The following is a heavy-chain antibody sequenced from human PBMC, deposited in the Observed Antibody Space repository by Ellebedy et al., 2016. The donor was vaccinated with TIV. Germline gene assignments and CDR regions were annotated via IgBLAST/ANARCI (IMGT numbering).Heavy chain of an antibody. D-gene: IGHD3-22*01. CDR1: GFTVGNNY. Sequence: GGSLRLSCEVSGFTVGNNYMTWVRQAPGKGLEWVSVIYSGGTTYYADSVRGRFTISRDSSKNTLYLQMNSLRAEDTAVYYCARPSVSTGYYQFDFWGQGALVTVSS. J-gene: IGHJ4*02. V-gene: IGHV3-66*04. CDR3: ARPSVSTGYYQFDF. CDR2: IYSGGTT.